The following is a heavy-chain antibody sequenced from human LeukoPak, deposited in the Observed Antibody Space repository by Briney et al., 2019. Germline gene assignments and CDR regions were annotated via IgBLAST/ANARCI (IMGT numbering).Heavy chain of an antibody. J-gene: IGHJ3*02. D-gene: IGHD3-22*01. Sequence: SETLSLTCTVSGDSISSGDYYWSWIRQPAGKGLEWIGRISSSGSTNYNPSLKSRVTISVDTSKNPFSLKLSSVTAADTAVYFCARGPYSYDSSGAFDIWGQGTMVTVSS. CDR1: GDSISSGDYY. CDR2: ISSSGST. CDR3: ARGPYSYDSSGAFDI. V-gene: IGHV4-61*02.